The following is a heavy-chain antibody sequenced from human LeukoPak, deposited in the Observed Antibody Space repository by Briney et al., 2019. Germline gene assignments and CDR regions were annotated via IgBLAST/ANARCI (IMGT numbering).Heavy chain of an antibody. CDR1: GFTYPNFA. CDR2: ISGRGGST. Sequence: GGSLTLSCAASGFTYPNFAMSGVRQAPGKGLEWVSTISGRGGSTYYADAVKGRFTISRDNSKNTLYLQMSSLSAEDTAEYYCAKGETEGGGLAHAYWGQGTLVTVSS. J-gene: IGHJ4*02. D-gene: IGHD2-15*01. V-gene: IGHV3-23*01. CDR3: AKGETEGGGLAHAY.